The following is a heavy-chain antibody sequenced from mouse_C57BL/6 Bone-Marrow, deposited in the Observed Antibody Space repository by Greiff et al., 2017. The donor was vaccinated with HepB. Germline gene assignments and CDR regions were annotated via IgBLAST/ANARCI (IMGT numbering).Heavy chain of an antibody. D-gene: IGHD2-4*01. Sequence: QVQLKQPGAELVRPGSSVKLSCKASGYTFTSYWMDWVKQRPGQGLEWIGNIYPSDSETHYNQKFKDKATLTVDKSSSTAYMQLSSLTSEDSAVYYCARGNYDNAFAYWGQGTLVTVSA. V-gene: IGHV1-61*01. CDR1: GYTFTSYW. J-gene: IGHJ3*01. CDR3: ARGNYDNAFAY. CDR2: IYPSDSET.